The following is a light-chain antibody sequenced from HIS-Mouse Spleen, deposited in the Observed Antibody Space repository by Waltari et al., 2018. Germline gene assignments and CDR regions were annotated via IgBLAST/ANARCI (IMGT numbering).Light chain of an antibody. CDR2: SNN. V-gene: IGLV1-44*01. CDR1: SSNIGSNT. J-gene: IGLJ1*01. CDR3: AAWDDSLAYV. Sequence: QSVLTQPPSASGTPGQRVTISCSGSSSNIGSNTVNWYQQLPGTAPKLLIYSNNKRPSGVPDRFSGSKSGTSASLAISGLQSEDEADYYCAAWDDSLAYVFGTGTKVTVL.